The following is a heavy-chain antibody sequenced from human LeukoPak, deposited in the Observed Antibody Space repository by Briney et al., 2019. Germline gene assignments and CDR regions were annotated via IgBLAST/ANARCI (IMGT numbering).Heavy chain of an antibody. D-gene: IGHD3-10*01. Sequence: GASVKVSCKASGYTFTGYYMHWVRQAPGQGLEWMGWINPNSGGTNYAQKFQGRVTMTRDTSISTAYMELSRLRSDDTAVYYCARENSLLWFGELLFYFDYWGQGTLVTVSS. CDR1: GYTFTGYY. CDR3: ARENSLLWFGELLFYFDY. V-gene: IGHV1-2*02. CDR2: INPNSGGT. J-gene: IGHJ4*02.